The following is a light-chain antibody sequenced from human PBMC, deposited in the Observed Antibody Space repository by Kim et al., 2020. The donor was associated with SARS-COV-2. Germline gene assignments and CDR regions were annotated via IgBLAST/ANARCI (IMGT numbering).Light chain of an antibody. CDR1: QGISSY. Sequence: AIRITQSPSSVSASTGDRVTITCRASQGISSYLAWYQQKPGKAPKLLIYAASTLQSGVPSRFSGSGSGTDFTLTISCLQSEDFATYYCQQYNSYPRTFGQGTKVDIK. CDR2: AAS. CDR3: QQYNSYPRT. V-gene: IGKV1-8*01. J-gene: IGKJ1*01.